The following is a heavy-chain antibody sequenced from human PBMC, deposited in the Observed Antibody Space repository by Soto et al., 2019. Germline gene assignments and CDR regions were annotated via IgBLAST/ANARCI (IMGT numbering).Heavy chain of an antibody. Sequence: ESLKISCKGSGYSFTSYWIGWVRQMPGKGLEWMGIIYPGDSDTRYSPSFQGQVTISADKSISTAYLQWSSLKASDTAMYYCARRIAAAGTYYYYGMDVWGQGTTVTV. CDR2: IYPGDSDT. D-gene: IGHD6-13*01. CDR1: GYSFTSYW. V-gene: IGHV5-51*01. CDR3: ARRIAAAGTYYYYGMDV. J-gene: IGHJ6*02.